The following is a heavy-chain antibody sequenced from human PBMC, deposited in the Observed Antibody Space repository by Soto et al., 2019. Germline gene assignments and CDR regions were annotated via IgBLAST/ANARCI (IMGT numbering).Heavy chain of an antibody. CDR3: ARGSYYYDSSGYYHY. V-gene: IGHV1-18*01. D-gene: IGHD3-22*01. Sequence: ASVKVSCKASGYTFTNYGISWVRQAPGQGLEWMGWINVYNGNTKYAQKVQGRVTMTTDTSTSTAYMELRSLRSDDTAVYYCARGSYYYDSSGYYHYWGQGTLVTVSS. CDR2: INVYNGNT. J-gene: IGHJ4*02. CDR1: GYTFTNYG.